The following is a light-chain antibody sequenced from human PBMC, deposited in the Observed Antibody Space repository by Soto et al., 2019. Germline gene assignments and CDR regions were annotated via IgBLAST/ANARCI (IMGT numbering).Light chain of an antibody. CDR2: DVR. CDR3: SSYSSSDTLV. Sequence: QSALTQPASVSGSPGQSITISCTGTSSDVGGHNFVSWYQQHPGRAPKLMIYDVRNRPSGVSNRFSGSKSAITASLVISGLQAEDEADYYCSSYSSSDTLVFGGGTKLTVL. V-gene: IGLV2-14*03. J-gene: IGLJ2*01. CDR1: SSDVGGHNF.